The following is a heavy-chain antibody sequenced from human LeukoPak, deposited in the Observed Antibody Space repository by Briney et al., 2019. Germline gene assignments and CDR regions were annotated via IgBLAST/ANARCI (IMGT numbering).Heavy chain of an antibody. CDR2: INHSGST. CDR3: ATDRSSSWSKAIDY. Sequence: SEALSLTCAVYGGSFSGYYWSWIRQPPGKGLEWIGEINHSGSTNYNPSLKSRVTISVDTSKNQFSLKLSSVTAADTAVYYCATDRSSSWSKAIDYWGQGTLVTVSS. D-gene: IGHD6-13*01. CDR1: GGSFSGYY. V-gene: IGHV4-34*01. J-gene: IGHJ4*02.